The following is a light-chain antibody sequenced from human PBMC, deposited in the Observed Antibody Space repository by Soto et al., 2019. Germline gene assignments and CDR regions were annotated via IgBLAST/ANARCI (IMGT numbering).Light chain of an antibody. CDR1: QSVSGN. V-gene: IGKV3-15*01. CDR3: QQYTNWPLT. CDR2: GAS. J-gene: IGKJ4*01. Sequence: EIVMTQSPATLSVSPGERATLSCRASQSVSGNLAWYQQKPGQAPRLLIYGASTRATGIPARFSGSGSGTEFTLTISSLQPEDFADYYCQQYTNWPLTFGGGTKVEIK.